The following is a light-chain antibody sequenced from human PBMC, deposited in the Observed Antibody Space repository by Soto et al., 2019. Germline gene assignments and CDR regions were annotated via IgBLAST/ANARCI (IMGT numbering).Light chain of an antibody. CDR2: GAS. Sequence: EIVLTQSPGTLSLSPWERATLSCRASQSVSSSYLAWYQHKPGQAPRLLIYGASNRATGIPARFSGSGSGTDFTLTISSLEPEDFAVYYCQQRSNWPPITFGQGTRLEIK. J-gene: IGKJ5*01. CDR1: QSVSSSY. CDR3: QQRSNWPPIT. V-gene: IGKV3D-20*02.